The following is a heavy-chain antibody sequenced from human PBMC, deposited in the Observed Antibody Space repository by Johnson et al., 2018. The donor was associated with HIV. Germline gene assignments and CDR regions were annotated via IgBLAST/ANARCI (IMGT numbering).Heavy chain of an antibody. Sequence: MMLVESGGGLVQPGRSLRLSCAASGFTFDDYAMHWVRQAPGKGLEWVANINQDGSESYYVDSVKGRFTISRDNAKKSLHLQMSSLRAEDTAVYYCVRPAAAGRDDAFDFWGQGTMVTVSS. CDR2: INQDGSES. J-gene: IGHJ3*01. CDR1: GFTFDDYA. D-gene: IGHD6-13*01. V-gene: IGHV3-7*01. CDR3: VRPAAAGRDDAFDF.